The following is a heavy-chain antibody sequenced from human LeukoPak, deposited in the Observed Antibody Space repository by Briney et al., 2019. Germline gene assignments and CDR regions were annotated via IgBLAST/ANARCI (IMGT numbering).Heavy chain of an antibody. V-gene: IGHV3-23*01. CDR2: IGNTET. J-gene: IGHJ4*02. D-gene: IGHD7-27*01. CDR1: GFTLDTFA. CDR3: ARDGQAFNSNWDYFEY. Sequence: GESLSLSCVASGFTLDTFAMSWVRQAPGKGLEWVSGIGNTETYYSDSVKGRFTISRDNSKSTIYLHMSNLRAEDTALYYCARDGQAFNSNWDYFEYWGQGTPVTVSS.